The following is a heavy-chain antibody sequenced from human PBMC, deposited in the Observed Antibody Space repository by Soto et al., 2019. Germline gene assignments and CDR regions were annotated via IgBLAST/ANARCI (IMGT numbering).Heavy chain of an antibody. J-gene: IGHJ6*02. CDR3: ARAQIAVAGTNYYYYYGMDV. D-gene: IGHD6-19*01. CDR1: GLTFCSYG. CDR2: IWYDGSNK. Sequence: AGSMRISCAASGLTFCSYGMHWVRQAPGKGLEWVAVIWYDGSNKYYADSVKGRFTISRDNSKNTLYLQMNSLRAEDTAVYYCARAQIAVAGTNYYYYYGMDVWGQGTTVTVSS. V-gene: IGHV3-33*01.